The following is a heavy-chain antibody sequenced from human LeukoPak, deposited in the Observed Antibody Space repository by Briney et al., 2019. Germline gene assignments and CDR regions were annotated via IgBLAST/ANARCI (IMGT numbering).Heavy chain of an antibody. CDR3: ATRGGDSEVDY. J-gene: IGHJ4*02. CDR2: ISYDGSNK. Sequence: GGSLRLSCAASGFTFSSYGMHWVRQAPGKGLEWVAVISYDGSNKYYADSVKGRFTISRDNSKNTLYLQMNSLRAEDTAVYYCATRGGDSEVDYWGQGTLVTVSS. CDR1: GFTFSSYG. D-gene: IGHD4-17*01. V-gene: IGHV3-30*03.